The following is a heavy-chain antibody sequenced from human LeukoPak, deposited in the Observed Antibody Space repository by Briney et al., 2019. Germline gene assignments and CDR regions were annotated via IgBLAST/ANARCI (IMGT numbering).Heavy chain of an antibody. CDR1: GDSISSYY. J-gene: IGHJ4*02. V-gene: IGHV4-4*07. CDR3: ARGPPPDFDY. Sequence: SETLSLTCTVSGDSISSYYWSWIRQPAGKGLEWIGRIHPSGSTNYNPSLKSRVTLSVDTSKNQFSLRLSSVTAADTAAYYCARGPPPDFDYWGQGTLVTVSS. CDR2: IHPSGST.